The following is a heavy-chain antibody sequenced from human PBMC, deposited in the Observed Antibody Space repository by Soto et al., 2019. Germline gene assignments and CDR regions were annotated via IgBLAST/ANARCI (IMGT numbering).Heavy chain of an antibody. CDR2: IHWNDDK. Sequence: GSGPTLVNPTQTLTLTCSFSGFSLSVYGVRVIWFRQPPGETLEWLALIHWNDDKRYSPYLKSRLTITKDTSKSQVVLTMTNMDPVDTATYYCARTEGYCSGGSCYSAYYGMDVWGQGTTVTVSS. D-gene: IGHD2-15*01. J-gene: IGHJ6*02. V-gene: IGHV2-5*01. CDR1: GFSLSVYGVR. CDR3: ARTEGYCSGGSCYSAYYGMDV.